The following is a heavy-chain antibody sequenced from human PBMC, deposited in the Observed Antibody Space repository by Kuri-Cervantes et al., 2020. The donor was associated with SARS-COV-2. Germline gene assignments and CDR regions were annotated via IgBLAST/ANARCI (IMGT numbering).Heavy chain of an antibody. J-gene: IGHJ4*02. V-gene: IGHV3-21*01. CDR2: ITRSSVYI. CDR1: GFTFSAYT. Sequence: GGSLRLSCVASGFTFSAYTLNWVRQAPGKGLEWVSSITRSSVYISYADSLKGRFTISRDNSKNTLYLQMNSLRAEDTAVYYCAKDQGDSYGISYFDYWGQGTLVTVSS. CDR3: AKDQGDSYGISYFDY. D-gene: IGHD5-18*01.